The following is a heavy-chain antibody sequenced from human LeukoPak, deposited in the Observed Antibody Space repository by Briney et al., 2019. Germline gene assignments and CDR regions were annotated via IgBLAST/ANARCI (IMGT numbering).Heavy chain of an antibody. CDR2: IYSGGTT. V-gene: IGHV3-53*01. CDR3: ARGGDWQQLFNY. Sequence: GGSLRLSCAASGFTVSSNYMSWVRQAPGKGLEWVSVIYSGGTTYYADSVKGRFTISRDNSKNTLYLQMNSLRAEDTAVYYCARGGDWQQLFNYWGQGTLVTVSS. CDR1: GFTVSSNY. J-gene: IGHJ4*02. D-gene: IGHD5-24*01.